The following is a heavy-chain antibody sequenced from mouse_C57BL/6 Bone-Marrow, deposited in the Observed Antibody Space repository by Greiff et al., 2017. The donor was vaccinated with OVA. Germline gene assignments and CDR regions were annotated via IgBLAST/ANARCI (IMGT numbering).Heavy chain of an antibody. V-gene: IGHV1-9*01. D-gene: IGHD1-3*01. J-gene: IGHJ1*03. CDR3: ARELYARYFEV. CDR1: GYTFTGYW. Sequence: QVQLQQSGAELMKPGASVKLSCKATGYTFTGYWIEWVKQRPGHGLEWIGEILPGSGSTNYTEKFKGKATFTADTSSYTAYMQLSSLTNEDSDIYYCARELYARYFEVWGTGTTVTVSS. CDR2: ILPGSGST.